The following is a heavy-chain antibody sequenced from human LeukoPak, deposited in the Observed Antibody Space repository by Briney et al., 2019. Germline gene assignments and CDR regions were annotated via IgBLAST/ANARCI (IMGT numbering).Heavy chain of an antibody. J-gene: IGHJ4*02. D-gene: IGHD5-12*01. Sequence: SETLSLTCTVSGDSISSSNYYWGWIRQPPGTGLEWIGSIYYSGNTYYNPSLKSRVTISADTSKNQFSLKLSSVTAADTAVHYCANSGYDYTDYWGQGTLVTVSS. CDR1: GDSISSSNYY. V-gene: IGHV4-39*07. CDR3: ANSGYDYTDY. CDR2: IYYSGNT.